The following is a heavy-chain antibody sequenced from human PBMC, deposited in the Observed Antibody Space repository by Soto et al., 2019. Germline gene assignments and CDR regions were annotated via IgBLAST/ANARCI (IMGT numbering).Heavy chain of an antibody. Sequence: PGGSLRLSCAASGFTFGGYGVHWVRQAPGKGLEWVAVIWYDGSNKYYADSVKGRFTISRDNSKNTLYLQMNSLRAEDTAVYYCASSSVVFDAFDIWGQGTMVTVSS. CDR3: ASSSVVFDAFDI. CDR1: GFTFGGYG. D-gene: IGHD3-22*01. J-gene: IGHJ3*02. V-gene: IGHV3-33*01. CDR2: IWYDGSNK.